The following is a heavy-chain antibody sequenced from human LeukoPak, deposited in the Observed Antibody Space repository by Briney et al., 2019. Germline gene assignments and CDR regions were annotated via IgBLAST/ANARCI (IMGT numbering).Heavy chain of an antibody. D-gene: IGHD1-26*01. V-gene: IGHV1-2*02. J-gene: IGHJ4*02. CDR2: INPNSGGT. CDR3: ASYSGSYHAIDY. CDR1: GYTFTGYC. Sequence: ASVKVSCKASGYTFTGYCMHWVRQAPGQGLEWMGWINPNSGGTNYAQKFQGRVTMTRDTSISTAYMELSRLRSDDTAVYYCASYSGSYHAIDYWGQGTLVTVSS.